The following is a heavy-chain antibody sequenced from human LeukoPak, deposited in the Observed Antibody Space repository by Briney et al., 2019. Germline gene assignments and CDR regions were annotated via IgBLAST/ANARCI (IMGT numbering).Heavy chain of an antibody. V-gene: IGHV1-2*02. CDR1: GYTFTGYY. CDR2: INPNSGGT. CDR3: ARDMDSSGQGVDP. J-gene: IGHJ5*02. D-gene: IGHD3-22*01. Sequence: ASVKVSCKASGYTFTGYYIYWVRQAPGQGLEWVGWINPNSGGTNYAQKFQGRVTMTRDTSISTAYMELSRLRSDDTAVYYCARDMDSSGQGVDPWGQGTLVTVSS.